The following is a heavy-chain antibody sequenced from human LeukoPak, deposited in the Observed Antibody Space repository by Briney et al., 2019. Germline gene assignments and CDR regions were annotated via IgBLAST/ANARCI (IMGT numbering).Heavy chain of an antibody. CDR3: ARVSPGNYANYFDY. CDR1: GFIFSSSA. D-gene: IGHD1-7*01. V-gene: IGHV3-21*01. Sequence: GGSLRLSCAASGFIFSSSAMEWVRQAPGKGLEWVSSISRDSSYIYYADSVKGRFTISRDNAKNSLYLQMSSLRAEDTAVYYCARVSPGNYANYFDYWGQGTLVTVSS. J-gene: IGHJ4*02. CDR2: ISRDSSYI.